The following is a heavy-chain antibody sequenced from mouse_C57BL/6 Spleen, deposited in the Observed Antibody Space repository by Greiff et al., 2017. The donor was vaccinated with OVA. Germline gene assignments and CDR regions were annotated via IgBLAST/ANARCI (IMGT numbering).Heavy chain of an antibody. J-gene: IGHJ2*01. V-gene: IGHV5-9*01. Sequence: EVKLVESGGGLVKPGGSLKLSCAASGFTFSSYTMSWVRQTPEKRLEWVATISGGGGNTYYPDSVKGRITISRDNAKNTLYLQMSSLRSEDMALYYCARHPRSYDYDYFDYWGQGTTLTVSS. CDR2: ISGGGGNT. CDR1: GFTFSSYT. CDR3: ARHPRSYDYDYFDY. D-gene: IGHD2-4*01.